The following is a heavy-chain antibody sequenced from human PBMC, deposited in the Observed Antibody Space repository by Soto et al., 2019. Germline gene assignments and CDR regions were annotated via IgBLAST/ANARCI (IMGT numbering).Heavy chain of an antibody. V-gene: IGHV4-31*03. CDR1: VAALNSGNYY. CDR3: ARRRIATNNYKWFDP. CDR2: IYVTGAV. D-gene: IGHD2-21*01. J-gene: IGHJ5*02. Sequence: QVRLQESGPGLVKPSETLSLTCSVSVAALNSGNYYWSWIRQVPGKGLEWIGHIYVTGAVDYNPSLTDRITISQDTSERQFSLNLRLVTAADTAVYYCARRRIATNNYKWFDPWGQGTLGTVSS.